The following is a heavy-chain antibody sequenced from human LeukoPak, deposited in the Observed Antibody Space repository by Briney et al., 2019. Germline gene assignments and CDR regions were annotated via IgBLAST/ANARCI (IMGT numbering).Heavy chain of an antibody. J-gene: IGHJ5*02. Sequence: GGSLRLSCATSGFTFSSYAMHWVRQATGKGLEWVSAIGTAGDTFYPGSVKGRFTISRENAKNSLSLQMNSLRAEDTAVYYCARRAAASRRFDPWGQGTLVTVSS. D-gene: IGHD6-13*01. V-gene: IGHV3-13*01. CDR3: ARRAAASRRFDP. CDR1: GFTFSSYA. CDR2: IGTAGDT.